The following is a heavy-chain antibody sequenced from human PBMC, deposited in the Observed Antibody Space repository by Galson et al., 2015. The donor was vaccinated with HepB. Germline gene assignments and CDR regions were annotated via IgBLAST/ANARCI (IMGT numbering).Heavy chain of an antibody. J-gene: IGHJ4*02. V-gene: IGHV3-13*01. CDR2: IGTAGDT. CDR1: GFTFSSYD. D-gene: IGHD7-27*01. Sequence: SLRLSCAASGFTFSSYDMHWVRQATGKGLEWVSAIGTAGDTYYPGSVKGRFTISRENAKNSLYLQMNSLRAGDTAVYYCARAANWGWWFDYWGQGTLVTVSS. CDR3: ARAANWGWWFDY.